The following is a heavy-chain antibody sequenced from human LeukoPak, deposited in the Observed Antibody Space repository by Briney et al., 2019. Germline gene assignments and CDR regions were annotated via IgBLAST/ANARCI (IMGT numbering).Heavy chain of an antibody. J-gene: IGHJ6*03. CDR1: GGTFSSYA. CDR3: ASSVIAADYYYYYMDV. V-gene: IGHV1-69*06. D-gene: IGHD6-13*01. CDR2: IIPIFGTA. Sequence: SVKVSCKASGGTFSSYAISWVRQAPGQGLEWMGGIIPIFGTANYAQKFQGRVTITADKSTSTAYMELSSLRSEDTAVYYCASSVIAADYYYYYMDVWGKGTTVTVSS.